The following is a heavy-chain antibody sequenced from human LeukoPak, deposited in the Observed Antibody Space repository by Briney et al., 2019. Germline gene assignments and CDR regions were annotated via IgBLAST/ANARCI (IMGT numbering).Heavy chain of an antibody. V-gene: IGHV3-11*04. D-gene: IGHD2-2*01. CDR2: ISSSGSAI. CDR3: ARAINDAFDI. Sequence: GGSLRLSCAASGFTFSDYYMGWVRRAPGKGLEWVSYISSSGSAIYSADSVKGRFTISRDNARNSLYLQMNSLRAEDTAVYYCARAINDAFDIWGQGTKVTISS. CDR1: GFTFSDYY. J-gene: IGHJ3*02.